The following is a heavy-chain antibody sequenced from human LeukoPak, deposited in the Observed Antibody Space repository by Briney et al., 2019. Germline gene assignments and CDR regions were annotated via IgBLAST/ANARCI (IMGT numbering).Heavy chain of an antibody. J-gene: IGHJ3*02. CDR3: AKDFSRGYNAFDI. CDR1: GFTFSSYG. CDR2: ISYDGSNK. Sequence: GGSLRLSCTASGFTFSSYGMHWVRQAPDKGLEWVAVISYDGSNKYYADSVKGRFTISRDNSKNTLYLQMNSLRAEDTAVYYCAKDFSRGYNAFDIWGQGTMVTVSS. D-gene: IGHD3-22*01. V-gene: IGHV3-30*18.